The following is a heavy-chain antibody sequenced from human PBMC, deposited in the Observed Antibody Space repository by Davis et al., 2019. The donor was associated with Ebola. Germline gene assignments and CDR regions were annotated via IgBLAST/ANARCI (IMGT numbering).Heavy chain of an antibody. CDR3: AREGRKHQLLPLDP. Sequence: SSKPSGYTFTRYWIAWVRQMPGKGLEWMGTIFPDDSEIKYSPSFQGLVTISVDMSTSTTYLEWSSLKASDTARYYCAREGRKHQLLPLDPWGQGTLVTVSS. V-gene: IGHV5-51*01. CDR1: GYTFTRYW. J-gene: IGHJ5*02. D-gene: IGHD2-2*01. CDR2: IFPDDSEI.